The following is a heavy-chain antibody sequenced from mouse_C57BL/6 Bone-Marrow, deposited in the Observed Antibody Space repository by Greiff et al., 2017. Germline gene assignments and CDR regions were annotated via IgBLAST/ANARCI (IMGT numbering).Heavy chain of an antibody. J-gene: IGHJ3*01. CDR3: ARYYYGSTPFAY. V-gene: IGHV1-81*01. CDR2: IYPRSGNT. CDR1: GYTFTSYG. D-gene: IGHD1-1*01. Sequence: QVQLQQSGAELARPGASVKLSCKASGYTFTSYGISWVKQRTGQGLEWIGEIYPRSGNTYYNEKFKGKATLTADKSSSTAYMELRILTSEDSAVYFCARYYYGSTPFAYWGQGTLVTVSA.